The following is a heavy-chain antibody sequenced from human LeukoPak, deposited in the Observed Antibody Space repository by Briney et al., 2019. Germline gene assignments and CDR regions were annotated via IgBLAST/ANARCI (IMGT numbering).Heavy chain of an antibody. V-gene: IGHV1-69*13. D-gene: IGHD3-22*01. CDR3: ARTPSRLYDSSGYYYYFDY. J-gene: IGHJ4*02. CDR2: IIPIFGTA. CDR1: GGTFSSYA. Sequence: ASVKVSCKASGGTFSSYAISWVRQAPGQGLEWMGGIIPIFGTANCAQKFQGRVTITADESTSTAYMELSSLRSEDTAVYYCARTPSRLYDSSGYYYYFDYGGQGPLVTVSS.